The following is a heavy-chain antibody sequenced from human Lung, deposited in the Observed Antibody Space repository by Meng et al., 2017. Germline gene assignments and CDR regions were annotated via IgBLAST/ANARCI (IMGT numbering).Heavy chain of an antibody. CDR1: GGSISSSNYY. Sequence: QVQQQESGPVLVTPSQTLSLTCTVSGGSISSSNYYWSWIRQPPGKGLEWSGHIYNSGSTYYNPSLKSRITISVDTSKNQFSLKLSSVTAADTAVYYCARGQKGYFDLWGRGTLVTVSS. CDR2: IYNSGST. CDR3: ARGQKGYFDL. V-gene: IGHV4-30-4*01. J-gene: IGHJ2*01.